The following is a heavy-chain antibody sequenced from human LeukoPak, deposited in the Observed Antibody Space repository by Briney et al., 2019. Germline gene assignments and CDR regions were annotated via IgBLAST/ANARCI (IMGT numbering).Heavy chain of an antibody. J-gene: IGHJ4*02. CDR1: GFTFSSYA. V-gene: IGHV3-23*01. D-gene: IGHD3-16*01. CDR2: ISGSGGST. CDR3: AKDLAGRGRYFDS. Sequence: GGSLRLSCAASGFTFSSYAMIWVRQAPGKRLEWVSAISGSGGSTYYADSEKGRFTISRDNSKNTLYLQMNSLRAEDTAVYYCAKDLAGRGRYFDSWGQGTLVTVSS.